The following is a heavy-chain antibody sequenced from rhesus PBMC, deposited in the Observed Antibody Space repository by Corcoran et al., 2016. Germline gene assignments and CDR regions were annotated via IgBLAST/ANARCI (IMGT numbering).Heavy chain of an antibody. V-gene: IGHV4-173*01. Sequence: QVQLQESGPGLVKPSETLSLTCAVSGVPISSNYLAWVRPPPGKGLGWIGRISGNEGSTDYSPSLKSRITLSMDMSNNRFSLKLTAVTAADTAVYYCARGGVLHFDYWGQGVLVTVSS. CDR2: ISGNEGST. CDR1: GVPISSNY. CDR3: ARGGVLHFDY. J-gene: IGHJ4*01. D-gene: IGHD2-15*01.